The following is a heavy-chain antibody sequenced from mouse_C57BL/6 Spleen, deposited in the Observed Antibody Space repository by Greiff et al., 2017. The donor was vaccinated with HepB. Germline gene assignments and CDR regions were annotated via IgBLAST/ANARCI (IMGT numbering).Heavy chain of an antibody. V-gene: IGHV1-54*01. CDR2: INPGSGGT. J-gene: IGHJ4*01. CDR3: ARYGNYDAMDY. CDR1: GYAFTNYL. Sequence: LVESGAELVRPGTSVKVSCKASGYAFTNYLIEWVKQRPGQGLEWIGVINPGSGGTNYNEKFKGKATLTADKSSSTAYMQLSSLTSEDSAVYFCARYGNYDAMDYWGQGTSVTVSS. D-gene: IGHD2-1*01.